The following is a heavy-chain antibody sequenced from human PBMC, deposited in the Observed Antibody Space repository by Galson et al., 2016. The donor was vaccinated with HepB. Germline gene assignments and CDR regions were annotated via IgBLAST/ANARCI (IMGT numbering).Heavy chain of an antibody. D-gene: IGHD3-3*02. J-gene: IGHJ3*02. V-gene: IGHV3-48*03. CDR3: AREPILVSKGLDI. CDR2: VSFSGSSR. CDR1: GFGFTSYT. Sequence: SLRLSCAASGFGFTSYTFHWIRQAPGKGLEWISSVSFSGSSRHYADSVRGRFTISRDNAQNSLNLQMNSLRAEDTAVYYCAREPILVSKGLDIWGQGMMVTVSS.